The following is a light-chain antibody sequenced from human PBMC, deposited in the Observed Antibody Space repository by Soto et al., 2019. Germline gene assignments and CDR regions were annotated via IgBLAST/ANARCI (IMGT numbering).Light chain of an antibody. CDR3: QQYGSSSRT. V-gene: IGKV3D-20*01. J-gene: IGKJ1*01. Sequence: EIVMTQSPATLSVSPGEIATLSFSASQSVSSNLAWYQQKPGLAPRLLIYDASSRATGVPDRFSGGGSGTDFTLSINRLEPEDFAVYYCQQYGSSSRTFGQGTKVDIK. CDR2: DAS. CDR1: QSVSSN.